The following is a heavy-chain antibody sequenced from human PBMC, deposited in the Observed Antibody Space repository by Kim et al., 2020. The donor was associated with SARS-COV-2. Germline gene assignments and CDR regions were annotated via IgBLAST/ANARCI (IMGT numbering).Heavy chain of an antibody. CDR3: ARGTDYYILTGYYKEAFDI. CDR2: IYYSGST. J-gene: IGHJ3*02. V-gene: IGHV4-39*01. D-gene: IGHD3-9*01. Sequence: SETLSLTCTVSGGSISSSSYYWGWIRQPPGKGLEWIGSIYYSGSTYYNPSLKSRVTISVDTSKNQFSLKLSSVTAADTAVYYCARGTDYYILTGYYKEAFDIWGQGTMVTVSS. CDR1: GGSISSSSYY.